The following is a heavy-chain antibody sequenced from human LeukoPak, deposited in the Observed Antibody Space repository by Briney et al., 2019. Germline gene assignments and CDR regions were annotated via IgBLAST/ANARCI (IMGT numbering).Heavy chain of an antibody. J-gene: IGHJ6*02. D-gene: IGHD2-15*01. CDR1: GGSISSYY. Sequence: SETLSLTCTVSGGSISSYYWSWIRQPPGKGLEWIGYIYYSGSTNYNPSLKSRVTISVDTSKNQFSLKLSSVTAADTAVYYCARVSGSTKYGMDVWGQGTTVTVSS. CDR2: IYYSGST. CDR3: ARVSGSTKYGMDV. V-gene: IGHV4-59*01.